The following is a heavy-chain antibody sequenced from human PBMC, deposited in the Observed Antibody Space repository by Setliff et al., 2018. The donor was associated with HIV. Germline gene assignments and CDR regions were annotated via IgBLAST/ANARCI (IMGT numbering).Heavy chain of an antibody. CDR3: ASHAMTVDTGLFHY. CDR1: GGRFRTYA. J-gene: IGHJ4*02. D-gene: IGHD3-9*01. CDR2: IIPMLGTA. Sequence: SVKVSCKASGGRFRTYAISWVRQAPGQGLEWMGGIIPMLGTANYARDFQGKVTITADKSTRTAYMELSSLRSENTAVYYCASHAMTVDTGLFHYWGQGTLVTSPQ. V-gene: IGHV1-69*10.